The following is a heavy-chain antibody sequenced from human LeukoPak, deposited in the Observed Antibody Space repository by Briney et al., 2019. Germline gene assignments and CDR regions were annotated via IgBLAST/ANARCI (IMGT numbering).Heavy chain of an antibody. V-gene: IGHV4-38-2*02. CDR1: GYSISSGYY. Sequence: SETLSLTCTVSGYSISSGYYWGWIRQPPGKGLEWSGSIYHSGSTYYTPSLKSRVTISVDTSKNQFSLELSSVTAADTGVYYCARVVPPIGDFDYWGQGTLVSVSS. CDR3: ARVVPPIGDFDY. J-gene: IGHJ4*02. CDR2: IYHSGST.